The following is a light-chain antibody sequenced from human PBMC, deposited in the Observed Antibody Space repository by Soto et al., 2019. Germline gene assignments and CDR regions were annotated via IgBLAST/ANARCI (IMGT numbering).Light chain of an antibody. CDR3: QQSNTYSWT. CDR1: QSISSW. J-gene: IGKJ1*01. CDR2: DAS. V-gene: IGKV1-5*01. Sequence: DIQMTQSPSTLSASVGDRVTITCRASQSISSWLAWYQQRPGKAPKFLIYDASSLESGVPSRFSGSGSGTEFTLTISSLEPDDFATYYCQQSNTYSWTFGQGTKVDIK.